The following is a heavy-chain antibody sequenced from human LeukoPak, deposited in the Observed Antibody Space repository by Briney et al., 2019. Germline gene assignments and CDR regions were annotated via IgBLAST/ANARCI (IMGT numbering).Heavy chain of an antibody. CDR3: ARDPSLRVTLDY. CDR1: GFTFTNYG. D-gene: IGHD5/OR15-5a*01. V-gene: IGHV3-33*01. CDR2: IWYDGTNK. J-gene: IGHJ4*02. Sequence: GGSLRLSCAASGFTFTNYGMHWVRQAPGKGLEGVAVIWYDGTNKYYADSVKGRFTISRDNSKDTLYLQMNSLRVEDTALYYCARDPSLRVTLDYWGQGTLVTVSS.